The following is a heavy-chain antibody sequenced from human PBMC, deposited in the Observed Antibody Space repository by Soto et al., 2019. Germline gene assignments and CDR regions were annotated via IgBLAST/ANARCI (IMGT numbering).Heavy chain of an antibody. CDR1: GFTFSSYG. CDR2: IWYDGSNK. J-gene: IGHJ4*02. Sequence: PGGSLRLSCAASGFTFSSYGMHWVRQAPGKGLEWVAVIWYDGSNKYYADSVKGRFTISRDNSKNTLYLQMNSLRAEDTAVYYCARDLTSFGRGLAAAGTTFDYWGQGTLVTVSS. CDR3: ARDLTSFGRGLAAAGTTFDY. D-gene: IGHD6-13*01. V-gene: IGHV3-33*01.